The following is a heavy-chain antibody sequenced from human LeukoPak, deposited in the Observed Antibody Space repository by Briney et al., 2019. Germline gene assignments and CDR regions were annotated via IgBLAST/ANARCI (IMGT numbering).Heavy chain of an antibody. CDR3: ASSSMVAPPYDYYYGMDV. CDR1: GYSFTSYW. Sequence: GESLKISCKGSGYSFTSYWIGWMRQMPGKGLEWMGIIYPGDSDTRYSPSFQGQVTISADKSISTAYLQWSSLKASDTAMYYCASSSMVAPPYDYYYGMDVWGQGTTVTVSS. V-gene: IGHV5-51*01. CDR2: IYPGDSDT. J-gene: IGHJ6*02. D-gene: IGHD4/OR15-4a*01.